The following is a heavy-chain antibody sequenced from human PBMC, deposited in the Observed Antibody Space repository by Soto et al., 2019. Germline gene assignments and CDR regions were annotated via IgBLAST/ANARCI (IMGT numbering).Heavy chain of an antibody. CDR2: VSGSGGST. Sequence: EVQLLESGGGFVQPGGSLRLSCAASAFTFSTYAMTWVRQAPGKGLEWVSSVSGSGGSTYYADSVKGRFTISRDNSKNTLYLHMNSLRAEDKAVYFSAKSSATCSVILCFRPFALDVWGQGTTVTVSS. D-gene: IGHD2-15*01. CDR3: AKSSATCSVILCFRPFALDV. V-gene: IGHV3-23*01. J-gene: IGHJ6*02. CDR1: AFTFSTYA.